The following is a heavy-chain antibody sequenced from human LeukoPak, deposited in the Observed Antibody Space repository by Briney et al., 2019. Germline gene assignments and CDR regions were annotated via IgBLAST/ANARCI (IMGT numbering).Heavy chain of an antibody. J-gene: IGHJ4*01. CDR2: IRNDGSNE. CDR3: ARGLWTLEF. V-gene: IGHV3-30*02. Sequence: GGSLRLSCAASGFSFSVYAMHWVRQAQGKGLEWVAFIRNDGSNENYADSVKGRFTISRDNSKNTLYLQMSSLRAEDTAVYYCARGLWTLEFWGHGTLVTVSS. CDR1: GFSFSVYA. D-gene: IGHD1-1*01.